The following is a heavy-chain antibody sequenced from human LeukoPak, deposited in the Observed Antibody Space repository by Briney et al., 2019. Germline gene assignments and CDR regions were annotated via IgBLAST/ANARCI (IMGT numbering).Heavy chain of an antibody. CDR1: GFIFRNHW. D-gene: IGHD4-17*01. J-gene: IGHJ4*02. CDR3: ARGPNYGDRVDYFDY. CDR2: IKQDGNEK. V-gene: IGHV3-7*01. Sequence: GGSLRLSCAASGFIFRNHWMSWVRQVPGRGLEWVAHIKQDGNEKHYVDSVEGRFTLSRGDSKNSLYLQMNSLRVDDSAVYYCARGPNYGDRVDYFDYWGQGTLVTVSS.